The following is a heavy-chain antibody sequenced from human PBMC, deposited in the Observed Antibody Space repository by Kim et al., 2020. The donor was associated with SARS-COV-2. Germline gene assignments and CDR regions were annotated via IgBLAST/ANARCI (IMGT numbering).Heavy chain of an antibody. CDR2: ISTSSHNK. CDR1: GFSFTDYF. CDR3: VREGHEIDP. Sequence: GGSLRLSCAVSGFSFTDYFMSWVRQVPGKGLEWVSLISTSSHNKKYADSVKGRFTISRDNARTSIYLQMDSLRVDDTAMYYCVREGHEIDP. J-gene: IGHJ5*02. V-gene: IGHV3-11*06.